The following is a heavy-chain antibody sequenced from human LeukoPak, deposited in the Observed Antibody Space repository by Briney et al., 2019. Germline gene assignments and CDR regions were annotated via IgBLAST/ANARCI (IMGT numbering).Heavy chain of an antibody. J-gene: IGHJ4*02. CDR3: ARHDSSGYYGDY. D-gene: IGHD3-22*01. CDR2: IYTSGTT. Sequence: SETLSLTCTVSGGSISSYYWSWIRQPAGKGLEWIGRIYTSGTTHYNPSLKSRVTMSVDTSKNQFSLKLSSVTAADTAVYYCARHDSSGYYGDYWGQGTLVTVSS. CDR1: GGSISSYY. V-gene: IGHV4-4*07.